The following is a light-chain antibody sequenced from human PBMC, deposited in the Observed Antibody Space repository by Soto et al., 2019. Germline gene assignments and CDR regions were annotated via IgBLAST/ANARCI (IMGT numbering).Light chain of an antibody. CDR1: SSDVGGYNY. Sequence: QSALTQPPFASGSPGQSVTISCTGTSSDVGGYNYVSWYQQHPGKAPKLMIYEVSKRPSGVPDRFSGSKSGNTASLTVSGLQAEDEADYYCCSYADNSNFVFGTGTKVTVL. J-gene: IGLJ1*01. CDR2: EVS. V-gene: IGLV2-8*01. CDR3: CSYADNSNFV.